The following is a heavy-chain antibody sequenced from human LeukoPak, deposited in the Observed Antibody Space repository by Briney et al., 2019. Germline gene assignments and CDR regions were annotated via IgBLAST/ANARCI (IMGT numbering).Heavy chain of an antibody. D-gene: IGHD4-17*01. V-gene: IGHV4-31*03. CDR3: ARGTMTTVTYYFDY. J-gene: IGHJ4*02. CDR2: IYYSGST. Sequence: SETLSLTCTVSGGSISSGGYYWSWIRQHPGKGLEWIGYIYYSGSTYYNPSLKSRVTISVDTSKNQFSLKLSSVTAADTAVYYCARGTMTTVTYYFDYWGQGTLVTVSS. CDR1: GGSISSGGYY.